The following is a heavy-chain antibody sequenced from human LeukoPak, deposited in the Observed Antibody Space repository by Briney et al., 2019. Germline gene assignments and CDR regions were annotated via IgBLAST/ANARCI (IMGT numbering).Heavy chain of an antibody. CDR2: INPNSGGT. CDR3: AREGGTMVRGVDVTTNWFDP. J-gene: IGHJ5*02. CDR1: GYTFTGYY. D-gene: IGHD3-10*01. V-gene: IGHV1-2*02. Sequence: ASVKVSCKASGYTFTGYYMHWVRQAPGQGLEWMGWINPNSGGTNYAQKFQGRVTMTRDTSISTAYMELSSLGSEDTAVYYCAREGGTMVRGVDVTTNWFDPWGQGTLVTVSS.